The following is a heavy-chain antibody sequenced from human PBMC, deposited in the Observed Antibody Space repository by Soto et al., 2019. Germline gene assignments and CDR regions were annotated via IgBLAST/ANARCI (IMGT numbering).Heavy chain of an antibody. J-gene: IGHJ3*02. CDR1: GFTFSGSA. CDR3: TRSLVKLERLQGSDAFDI. D-gene: IGHD1-1*01. CDR2: IRSKANSYAT. Sequence: GGSLRLSCAASGFTFSGSAMHWVRQASGKGLEWVGRIRSKANSYATAYAASVKGRFTISRDDSKNTAYLQMNSLKTEDTAVYYCTRSLVKLERLQGSDAFDILGQGTMVTVSS. V-gene: IGHV3-73*01.